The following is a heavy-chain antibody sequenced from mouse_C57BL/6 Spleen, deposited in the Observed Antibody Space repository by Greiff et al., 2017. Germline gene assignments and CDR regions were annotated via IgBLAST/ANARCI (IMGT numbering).Heavy chain of an antibody. J-gene: IGHJ4*01. Sequence: VQLQESGAELVRPGTSVKVSCKASGYAFTNYLIEWVKQRPGQGLEWIGVINPGSGGTNYNEKFKGKATLTADKSSSTAYMQLSSLTSEDSAVYFCARGLRSSSSAMDYWGQGTSVTVSS. D-gene: IGHD1-1*01. CDR1: GYAFTNYL. CDR3: ARGLRSSSSAMDY. CDR2: INPGSGGT. V-gene: IGHV1-54*01.